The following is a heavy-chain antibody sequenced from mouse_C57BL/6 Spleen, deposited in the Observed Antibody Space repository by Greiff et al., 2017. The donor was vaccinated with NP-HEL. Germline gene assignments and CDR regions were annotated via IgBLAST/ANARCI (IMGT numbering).Heavy chain of an antibody. Sequence: EVMLVESGGGLVQPGGSLSLSCAASGFTFTDYYMSWVRQPPGKALEWLGFIRNKANGYTTEYSASVKGRFTISRENSQSILYLQMNALRAEDSATYYCARDRGLLRDAMDYWGQGTSVTVSS. V-gene: IGHV7-3*01. CDR1: GFTFTDYY. CDR2: IRNKANGYTT. CDR3: ARDRGLLRDAMDY. D-gene: IGHD2-3*01. J-gene: IGHJ4*01.